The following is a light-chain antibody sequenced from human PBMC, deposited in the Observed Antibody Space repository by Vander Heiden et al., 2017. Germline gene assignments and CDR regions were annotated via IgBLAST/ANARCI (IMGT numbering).Light chain of an antibody. CDR2: ESS. J-gene: IGKJ4*01. Sequence: DIQMTQSPSSLSASFGDRVTITRPPRHQITNYLHLYQQKPGKAPKLLIYESSKLETGDPSRFSGSGSGTDFTFTISSMQPEDFAMYYCQHYDNLPLTFGGGTKVEIK. V-gene: IGKV1-33*01. CDR3: QHYDNLPLT. CDR1: HQITNY.